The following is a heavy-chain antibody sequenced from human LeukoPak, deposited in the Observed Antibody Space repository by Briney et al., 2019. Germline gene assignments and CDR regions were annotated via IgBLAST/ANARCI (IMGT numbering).Heavy chain of an antibody. CDR3: AKARLLTPLGGYYYMDV. CDR1: GITFNSYT. Sequence: HSGGSLRLSCAASGITFNSYTVSWVRQAPGKGLEWVSAISGSGDNTYYADSVKGRFTISRDNSKNTLYLQMNSLRAEDTAVYYCAKARLLTPLGGYYYMDVWGKGTTVTVSS. J-gene: IGHJ6*03. V-gene: IGHV3-23*01. CDR2: ISGSGDNT. D-gene: IGHD4-23*01.